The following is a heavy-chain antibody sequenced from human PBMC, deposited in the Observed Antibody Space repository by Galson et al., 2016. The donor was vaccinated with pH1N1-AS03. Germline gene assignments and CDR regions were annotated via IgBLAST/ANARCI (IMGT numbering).Heavy chain of an antibody. CDR3: ARTSGAYFGSAFDI. V-gene: IGHV3-48*03. D-gene: IGHD1-26*01. Sequence: SLRLSCAASGFIFTHYSMHWVRQAPGKGLEWVSYISSDSTTIYYADSVKGRFTISRDNAKNPLYLQMNSLTAEDTAIYYCARTSGAYFGSAFDIWGQGTMVTVSS. CDR2: ISSDSTTI. J-gene: IGHJ3*02. CDR1: GFIFTHYS.